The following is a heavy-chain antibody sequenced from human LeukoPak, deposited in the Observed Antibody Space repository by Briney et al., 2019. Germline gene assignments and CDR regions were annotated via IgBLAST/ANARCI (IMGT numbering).Heavy chain of an antibody. CDR2: INPNSGGT. CDR1: GYTVTGYY. CDR3: ARLKGVVAAHYYYGMDV. D-gene: IGHD2-15*01. J-gene: IGHJ6*02. Sequence: ASVKLSCKASGYTVTGYYMHWVRQAPGQGLEWMGWINPNSGGTNYAQEFQGRVTMTRDTSISTAYMELSRLRSDDTAVYYWARLKGVVAAHYYYGMDVWGQGTTVTVSS. V-gene: IGHV1-2*02.